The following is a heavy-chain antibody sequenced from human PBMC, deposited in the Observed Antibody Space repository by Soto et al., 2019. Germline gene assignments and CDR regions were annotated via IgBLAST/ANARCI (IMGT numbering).Heavy chain of an antibody. D-gene: IGHD1-26*01. J-gene: IGHJ6*02. CDR1: GFTFSSYA. CDR2: ISGSGGST. V-gene: IGHV3-23*01. CDR3: AKDLSGSYFGYYYYYGMDV. Sequence: GGSLRLSCAASGFTFSSYAMSWVRQAPGKGLEWVSAISGSGGSTYYADSVKGRFTISRDNSKNTLYLQMNSLRAEDTAVYYCAKDLSGSYFGYYYYYGMDVWGQGTTVTVSS.